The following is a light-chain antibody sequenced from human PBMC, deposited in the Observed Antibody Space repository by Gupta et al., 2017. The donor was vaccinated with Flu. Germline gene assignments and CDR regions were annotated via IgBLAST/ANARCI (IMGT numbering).Light chain of an antibody. CDR3: QSYDRSLGGWV. CDR1: SSNIGAGYV. CDR2: DFD. J-gene: IGLJ3*02. Sequence: QSVLTQPPSVSGAPGQRVPTSCPGGSSNIGAGYVVHWYQQLPGTAPKILIYDFDNRPSGIPDRFSGFRAGTSASLAITGLQADDEADYYCQSYDRSLGGWVFGGGTKLTVL. V-gene: IGLV1-40*01.